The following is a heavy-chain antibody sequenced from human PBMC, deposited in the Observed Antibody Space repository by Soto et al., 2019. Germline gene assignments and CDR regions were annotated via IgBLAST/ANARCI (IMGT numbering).Heavy chain of an antibody. V-gene: IGHV2-5*08. CDR1: GFSLTSDGMC. D-gene: IGHD2-21*01. CDR3: VQSRCGGDCLQSYSSHSYYGLDV. CDR2: IYWDDDK. J-gene: IGHJ6*02. Sequence: SGPTLVNPTQTLTLTCAFSGFSLTSDGMCVTWIRQPPGKALEWLALIYWDDDKRYNPSLKSRLTITKDTSKNQVVLTMTNMDPVDTATYYCVQSRCGGDCLQSYSSHSYYGLDVWGQGTTVTVSS.